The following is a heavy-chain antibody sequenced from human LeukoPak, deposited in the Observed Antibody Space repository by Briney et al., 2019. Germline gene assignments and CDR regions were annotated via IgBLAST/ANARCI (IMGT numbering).Heavy chain of an antibody. CDR3: AKGGQIQVWLDY. CDR2: ISGSDGTT. CDR1: EFTFSNYA. D-gene: IGHD5-18*01. Sequence: GGSLRLSCAASEFTFSNYALSWVRQAPGQGLEWVSSISGSDGTTYYADPVKGRFTISRDNSKNTLYLQMNSLRAEDTAVYYCAKGGQIQVWLDYWGQGTLVTVSS. J-gene: IGHJ4*02. V-gene: IGHV3-23*01.